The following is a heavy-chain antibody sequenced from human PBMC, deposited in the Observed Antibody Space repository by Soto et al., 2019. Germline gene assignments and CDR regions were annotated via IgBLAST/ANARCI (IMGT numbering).Heavy chain of an antibody. V-gene: IGHV4-4*07. Sequence: SETLSLTCTVSGGSISGYYWSWVREPAGKGLEWVGRIYSDGTTNYSPSLKSRVTMSLDTSKDQFSLHLNSVTAADMALYYCSGVGCSNSKCYTRGMDVWGQGTTVTVSS. D-gene: IGHD2-2*01. CDR1: GGSISGYY. J-gene: IGHJ6*02. CDR3: SGVGCSNSKCYTRGMDV. CDR2: IYSDGTT.